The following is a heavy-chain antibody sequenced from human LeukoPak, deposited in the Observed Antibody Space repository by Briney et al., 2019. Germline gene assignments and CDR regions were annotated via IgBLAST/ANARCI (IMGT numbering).Heavy chain of an antibody. CDR3: AKDFIPYSSAYYMDV. D-gene: IGHD2-21*01. J-gene: IGHJ6*03. Sequence: PGGSLRLSCAASGFTFSSYGMHWVRQAPGKGLEWVAFIRYDGSNKYYADSVKGRFTISRDNSKNTLYLQMNSLRAEDTAVYYCAKDFIPYSSAYYMDVWGKGTTVTVSS. V-gene: IGHV3-30*02. CDR1: GFTFSSYG. CDR2: IRYDGSNK.